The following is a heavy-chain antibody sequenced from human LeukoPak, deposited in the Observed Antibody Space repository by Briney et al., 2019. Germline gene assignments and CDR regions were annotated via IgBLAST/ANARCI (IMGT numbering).Heavy chain of an antibody. CDR3: ARDINGYYYDSHGYYPTDL. D-gene: IGHD3-22*01. CDR1: GYIFTSYG. CDR2: ISVYNGNT. V-gene: IGHV1-18*01. Sequence: ASVKVSCKASGYIFTSYGTSWVRQAPGQGLEWMGWISVYNGNTNYPQRLQGRVTMTTDTSTTTAYMELRSLRSDDTAVYYCARDINGYYYDSHGYYPTDLWGQGTLVNVSS. J-gene: IGHJ5*02.